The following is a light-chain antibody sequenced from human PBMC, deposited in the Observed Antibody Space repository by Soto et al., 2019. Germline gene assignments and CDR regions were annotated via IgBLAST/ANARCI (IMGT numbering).Light chain of an antibody. CDR1: SIDIGDDDS. CDR2: DVT. J-gene: IGLJ2*01. CDR3: ISFKPTTVI. V-gene: IGLV2-14*03. Sequence: QSALTQPASVSGSPGQSITISCTGTSIDIGDDDSVSWYQQHPGKAPKLMIYDVTNRPSGTSHRFSASKSGNTASLTISGLQAEDEANYYCISFKPTTVIFGGGTKLTVL.